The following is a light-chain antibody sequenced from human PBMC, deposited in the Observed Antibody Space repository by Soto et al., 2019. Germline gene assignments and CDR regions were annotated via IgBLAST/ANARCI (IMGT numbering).Light chain of an antibody. V-gene: IGKV3-15*01. J-gene: IGKJ1*01. CDR3: QQYNNWHPWT. CDR2: DAS. CDR1: QSVSRN. Sequence: EILMTPSPATLTVSPGERATLSCRASQSVSRNLAWYQQKPGQAPRLLIYDASTRATVIPARFSGSGSGTEFTLTISSLQYEDFAVYYCQQYNNWHPWTFGQGTKVDIK.